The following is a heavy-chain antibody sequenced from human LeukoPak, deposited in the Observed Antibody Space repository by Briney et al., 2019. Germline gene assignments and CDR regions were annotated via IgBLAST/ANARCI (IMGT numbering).Heavy chain of an antibody. CDR2: IKQDGSEK. CDR3: ARHGYCSSTSCYTDFDY. V-gene: IGHV3-7*01. D-gene: IGHD2-2*02. CDR1: GFTFSSYW. Sequence: GGSLRLSCAASGFTFSSYWMSWVRQAPGKGREWVANIKQDGSEKYYVDSVKGRFTISRDNTKNSLYLQMNSLRAEDTAVYYCARHGYCSSTSCYTDFDYWGQGTLVTVSS. J-gene: IGHJ4*02.